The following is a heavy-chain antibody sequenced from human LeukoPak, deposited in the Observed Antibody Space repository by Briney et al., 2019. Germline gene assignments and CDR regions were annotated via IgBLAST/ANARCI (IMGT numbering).Heavy chain of an antibody. V-gene: IGHV3-66*01. J-gene: IGHJ3*02. CDR1: GFTVSSNC. CDR3: ARRLVAAIDDAFDI. CDR2: IYSGGST. Sequence: PGGSLRLSCAVSGFTVSSNCMSWVRQPPGKGLGWVSVIYSGGSTYHADSVKGRFTISRDNSKTTLYLQMNSLRAEDTAVYYCARRLVAAIDDAFDIWGQGTMVTVSS. D-gene: IGHD2-15*01.